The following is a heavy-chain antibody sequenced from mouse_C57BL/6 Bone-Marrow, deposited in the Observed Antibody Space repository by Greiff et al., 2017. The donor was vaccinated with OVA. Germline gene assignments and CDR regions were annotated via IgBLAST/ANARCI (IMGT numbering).Heavy chain of an antibody. CDR2: ISDGGSYT. D-gene: IGHD1-1*01. CDR1: GFTFSSYA. V-gene: IGHV5-4*01. Sequence: EVQLVESGGGLVKPGGSLKLSCAASGFTFSSYAMSWVRQTPEKRLEWVATISDGGSYTSYPANVKGRFTISRENAKNNLYLQMSHLKSEDTAMYYCARNPYYYGSSSAWFAYWGQGTLVTVSA. J-gene: IGHJ3*01. CDR3: ARNPYYYGSSSAWFAY.